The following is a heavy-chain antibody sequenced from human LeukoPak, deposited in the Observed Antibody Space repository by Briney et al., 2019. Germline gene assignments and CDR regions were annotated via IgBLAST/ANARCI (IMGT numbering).Heavy chain of an antibody. Sequence: PSETLSLTCAVYGGSFSGYYWSWIRQPPGKGLEWIGEINHSGSTNYNPSLKSRVTISVDTSKNQFSLKLSSVTAADTAVYYCARAPYSSSSKWGQGTLVTVSS. CDR2: INHSGST. CDR1: GGSFSGYY. D-gene: IGHD6-13*01. CDR3: ARAPYSSSSK. V-gene: IGHV4-34*01. J-gene: IGHJ4*02.